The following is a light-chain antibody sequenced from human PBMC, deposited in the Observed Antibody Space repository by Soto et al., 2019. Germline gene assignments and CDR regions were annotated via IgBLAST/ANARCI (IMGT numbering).Light chain of an antibody. J-gene: IGKJ5*01. Sequence: EIVLTQSPATLSLSPGERATLSCRASQTVKTNLTWYQQNPGQVPRLLIFDASNTATGIPARFSGSGSGSAFTLSSSSLEPEDSSVYYCQQRDNWPITFGQGTRLEIK. CDR1: QTVKTN. CDR2: DAS. CDR3: QQRDNWPIT. V-gene: IGKV3-11*01.